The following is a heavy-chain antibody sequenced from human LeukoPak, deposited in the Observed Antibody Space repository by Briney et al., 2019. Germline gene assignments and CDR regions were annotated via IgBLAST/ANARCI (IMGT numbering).Heavy chain of an antibody. CDR1: GFIFSSYA. CDR2: ISSNGGST. J-gene: IGHJ4*02. V-gene: IGHV3-64*04. Sequence: PGGSLRLSCSASGFIFSSYAMHWVRQAPGKGLEFVSGISSNGGSTYYADSVKARFTISRDNAKNSLFLEMNSLRAEDTAVYYCARGRMAVAGSYEYWGQGTLVTVSS. CDR3: ARGRMAVAGSYEY. D-gene: IGHD6-19*01.